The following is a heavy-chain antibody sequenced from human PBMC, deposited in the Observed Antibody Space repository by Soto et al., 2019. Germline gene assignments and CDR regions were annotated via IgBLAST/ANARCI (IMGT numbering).Heavy chain of an antibody. CDR2: IYYSGST. D-gene: IGHD3-22*01. CDR1: GGSISSGGYY. V-gene: IGHV4-31*03. Sequence: QVQLQESGPGLVKPSQTLSLTCTVSGGSISSGGYYWSWIRQHPGKGLEWIGYIYYSGSTYYNPSLKSRVTISVATSKKQCSLKLSSVTASDMAVYYCARDRWYYYDSSGYAYFDYWGQGTLVTVS. J-gene: IGHJ4*02. CDR3: ARDRWYYYDSSGYAYFDY.